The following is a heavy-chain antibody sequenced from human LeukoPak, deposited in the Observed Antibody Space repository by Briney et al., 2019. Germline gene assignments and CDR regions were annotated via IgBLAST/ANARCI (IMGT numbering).Heavy chain of an antibody. V-gene: IGHV3-21*01. CDR3: ARGKTSQNIVTRKTYNWFDP. Sequence: GGSLRLSCAASRFTFSSYSMNWVRQAPGKGLEWVSSISSSSNYIYYADSVKGRFTISRDNAKNSLYLQMKSLRAEDTAVYYCARGKTSQNIVTRKTYNWFDPWGQGTLVTVSS. J-gene: IGHJ5*02. CDR1: RFTFSSYS. CDR2: ISSSSNYI. D-gene: IGHD2/OR15-2a*01.